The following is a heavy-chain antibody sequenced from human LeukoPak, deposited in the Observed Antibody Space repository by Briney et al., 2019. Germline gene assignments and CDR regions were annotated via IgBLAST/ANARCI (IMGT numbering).Heavy chain of an antibody. CDR2: ISPSGST. V-gene: IGHV4-4*07. CDR1: GGSISSYY. CDR3: ARRIVVVAATRFDY. J-gene: IGHJ4*02. D-gene: IGHD2-15*01. Sequence: SETLSLTCTVSGGSISSYYWSWIRQPAGKGLEWIGRISPSGSTNYNPSLKSRVTMSGDTSKNQFSLNLISVTAADTAVYYCARRIVVVAATRFDYWGQGTLVTVSS.